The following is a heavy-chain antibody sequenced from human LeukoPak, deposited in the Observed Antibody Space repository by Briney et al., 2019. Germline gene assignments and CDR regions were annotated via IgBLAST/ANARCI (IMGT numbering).Heavy chain of an antibody. V-gene: IGHV3-23*01. CDR3: AKGVYESSGYHFAL. J-gene: IGHJ5*02. CDR2: ITGKGGGT. Sequence: GGSLRLSCAASGFIFSIYAMSWVRQAPGKGLEWVSTITGKGGGTYYTDFVKGRFTISRDNSKNTLFLQMNSLRVDDTAVYFCAKGVYESSGYHFALWGQGTLVTVSS. CDR1: GFIFSIYA. D-gene: IGHD3-22*01.